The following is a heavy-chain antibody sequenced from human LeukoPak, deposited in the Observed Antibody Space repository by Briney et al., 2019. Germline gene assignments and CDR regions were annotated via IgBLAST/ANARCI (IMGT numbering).Heavy chain of an antibody. CDR3: ARHGAYSSGLGIPYYFDY. CDR2: IYPGDSDT. Sequence: GESLKISCKGSGYSFTSYWIGWVRQMPGKGLEWMGMIYPGDSDTRYSPSFQGQVTISADKSISPAHLQWSSLKASDTAMYYCARHGAYSSGLGIPYYFDYWGQGTLVTVSS. CDR1: GYSFTSYW. D-gene: IGHD6-19*01. J-gene: IGHJ4*02. V-gene: IGHV5-51*01.